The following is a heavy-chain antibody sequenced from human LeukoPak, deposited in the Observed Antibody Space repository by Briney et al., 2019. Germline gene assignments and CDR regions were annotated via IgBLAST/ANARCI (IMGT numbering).Heavy chain of an antibody. CDR3: AKDASGYPNYFDY. Sequence: SVKVSCKASGGTFSSYAISWVRQAPGQGLEWMGGIIPIFGTANYAQKFQGRVTITADESTSTAYMELNSLRAEDTAVYYCAKDASGYPNYFDYWGQGTLVTVSS. CDR2: IIPIFGTA. J-gene: IGHJ4*02. D-gene: IGHD3-3*01. V-gene: IGHV1-69*13. CDR1: GGTFSSYA.